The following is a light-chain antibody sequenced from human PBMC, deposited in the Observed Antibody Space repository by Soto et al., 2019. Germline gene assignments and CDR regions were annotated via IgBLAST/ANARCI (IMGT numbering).Light chain of an antibody. J-gene: IGKJ4*01. CDR3: QQYNDWPLT. V-gene: IGKV3-15*01. CDR2: GAS. CDR1: QSVSSN. Sequence: EKVMTQSPATLSVSPGERATLSCRASQSVSSNLAWFQQKRGQAPRLLIYGASTRATGIPARFSGSGSGTEFTLTIGSLQSEDFAVYYCQQYNDWPLTFGGGTKVDI.